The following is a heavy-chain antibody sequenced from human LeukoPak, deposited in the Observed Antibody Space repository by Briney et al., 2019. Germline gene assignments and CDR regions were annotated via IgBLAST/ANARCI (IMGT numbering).Heavy chain of an antibody. Sequence: PSETLSLTCAVYGGSFSGYYWSWIRQPPGKGLEWIGEINHSGSTNYNPSLKSRVTISVDTSKNQCSLKLSSVTAADTAVYYCASTGNWFDPWGQGTLVTVSS. CDR1: GGSFSGYY. V-gene: IGHV4-34*01. CDR2: INHSGST. J-gene: IGHJ5*02. CDR3: ASTGNWFDP. D-gene: IGHD4-17*01.